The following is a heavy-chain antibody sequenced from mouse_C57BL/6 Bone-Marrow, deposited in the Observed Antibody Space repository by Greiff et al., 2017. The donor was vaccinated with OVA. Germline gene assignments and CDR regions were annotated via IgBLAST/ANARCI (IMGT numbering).Heavy chain of an antibody. CDR2: IDPSDSET. J-gene: IGHJ4*01. CDR3: ARGGGRYAMDY. Sequence: QVQLQQPGAELVRPGSSVKLSCKASGYTFTSYWMHWVKQRPIQGLEWIGNIDPSDSETHYNQKFKDKATLTVDKSSSTAYMQLSSLTSEDSAVYYCARGGGRYAMDYWGQGTSVTVSS. CDR1: GYTFTSYW. V-gene: IGHV1-52*01.